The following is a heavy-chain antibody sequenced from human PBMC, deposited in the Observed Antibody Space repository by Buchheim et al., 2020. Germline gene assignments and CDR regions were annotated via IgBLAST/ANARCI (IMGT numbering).Heavy chain of an antibody. CDR3: ARDGGGYSHFDS. V-gene: IGHV4-31*03. J-gene: IGHJ4*02. D-gene: IGHD3-22*01. CDR2: IYYTGRT. Sequence: QVQLQESGPRLVQPSQTLSVTCNVSGGSITSAGYYWSWIRQPPGKGLEWIGYIYYTGRTYYNPSLKSRLTISVDTSNNQFSLKLSSVTAADTAVYFCARDGGGYSHFDSWGQGTL. CDR1: GGSITSAGYY.